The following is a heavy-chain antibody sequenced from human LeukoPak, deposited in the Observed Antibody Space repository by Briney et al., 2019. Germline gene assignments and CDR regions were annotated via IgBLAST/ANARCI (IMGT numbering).Heavy chain of an antibody. CDR2: IYYSGST. Sequence: PSETLSLTCTVSGGSISSYYWSWIRQPPGKGLEWIGYIYYSGSTNYNPSLKSRVTISVDTSKNQFSLKLSSVTAADTAVYYCARDQYYDSSGNWFDPWGQGTLVTVSS. CDR3: ARDQYYDSSGNWFDP. J-gene: IGHJ5*02. V-gene: IGHV4-59*01. CDR1: GGSISSYY. D-gene: IGHD3-22*01.